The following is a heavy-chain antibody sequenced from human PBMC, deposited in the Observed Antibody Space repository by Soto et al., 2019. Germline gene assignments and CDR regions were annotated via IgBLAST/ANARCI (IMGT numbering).Heavy chain of an antibody. D-gene: IGHD3-3*01. CDR3: AKDRGFLEWLLYSYYYYGMDV. CDR1: GFTFSSYG. Sequence: PGGSLRLSWAASGFTFSSYGMHWVRQAPGKGLEWVAVISYDGSNKYYADSVKGRFTISRDNSKNTLYLQMNSLRAEDTAVYYCAKDRGFLEWLLYSYYYYGMDVWGQGTTVTVSS. CDR2: ISYDGSNK. J-gene: IGHJ6*02. V-gene: IGHV3-30*18.